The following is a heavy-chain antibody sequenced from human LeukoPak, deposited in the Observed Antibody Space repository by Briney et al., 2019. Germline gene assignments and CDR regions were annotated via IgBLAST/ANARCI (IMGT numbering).Heavy chain of an antibody. D-gene: IGHD3-22*01. CDR3: AKHEPPYYYDSSGLNPHDY. CDR2: ISDSGGST. CDR1: GFTFSSYA. J-gene: IGHJ4*02. V-gene: IGHV3-23*01. Sequence: AWSLRLSCAASGFTFSSYAMSWVRQAPGKGLEWVSAISDSGGSTYYADSVKGRFTISRDNSKNTLYLQMNSLRAEDTAVYYCAKHEPPYYYDSSGLNPHDYWGQGTLVTVSS.